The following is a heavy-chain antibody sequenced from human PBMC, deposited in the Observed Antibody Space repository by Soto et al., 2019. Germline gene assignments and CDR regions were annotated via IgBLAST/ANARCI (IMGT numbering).Heavy chain of an antibody. J-gene: IGHJ4*02. Sequence: ITLKESGPTLVKPTQTLTLTCPFSGFSLSTSGVGVGWIRQPPGKALGWLALIYWDDDKRYSPSLKSRLTITKDTSKNQIVLTMTNMDPVDTATYYCAHRRRYYDSSGYYYLDYWGQGTLVTVSS. V-gene: IGHV2-5*02. CDR1: GFSLSTSGVG. D-gene: IGHD3-22*01. CDR3: AHRRRYYDSSGYYYLDY. CDR2: IYWDDDK.